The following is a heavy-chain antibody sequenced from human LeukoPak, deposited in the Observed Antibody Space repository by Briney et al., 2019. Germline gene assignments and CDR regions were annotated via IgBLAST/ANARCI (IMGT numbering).Heavy chain of an antibody. Sequence: GGSLRLSCIASGFIFSNHGMMWVRQAPGKGLEGISYISSTSTDIYYVDSVKGRFTISRDNAKNSLYLQMNSLRAEDTAIYYCARRGPYFDYWGQGILVTVSS. CDR2: ISSTSTDI. V-gene: IGHV3-21*05. CDR3: ARRGPYFDY. CDR1: GFIFSNHG. J-gene: IGHJ4*02. D-gene: IGHD3-10*01.